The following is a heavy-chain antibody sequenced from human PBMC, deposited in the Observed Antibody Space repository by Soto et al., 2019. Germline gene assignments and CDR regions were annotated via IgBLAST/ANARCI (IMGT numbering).Heavy chain of an antibody. CDR1: GYTFTGYS. CDR2: IDPKNGYT. V-gene: IGHV1-2*02. D-gene: IGHD3-10*01. CDR3: ARECDPTMVPRADY. J-gene: IGHJ4*02. Sequence: QVQLVQSGAEVKKPGASVKVSCKASGYTFTGYSIHWVRQAPGQGLEWMGWIDPKNGYTNTAQKFQGRVTMTRDTSITTAYMELTSLRSDDTAIYYCARECDPTMVPRADYWGQGSLVTVSS.